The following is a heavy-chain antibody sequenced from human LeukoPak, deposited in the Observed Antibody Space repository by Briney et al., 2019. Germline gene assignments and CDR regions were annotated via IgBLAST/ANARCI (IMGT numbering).Heavy chain of an antibody. V-gene: IGHV4-34*01. CDR2: INHSGST. CDR1: GGSFGGYY. J-gene: IGHJ3*02. Sequence: SETLSLTCAVYGGSFGGYYWSWIRQPPGKGLEWIGEINHSGSTKYNPSLKSRVTISVDTSKNQSSLKLSSVTAADTAVYYCARDGTNWGRRRMAFDIWGQGTMVTVSS. CDR3: ARDGTNWGRRRMAFDI. D-gene: IGHD7-27*01.